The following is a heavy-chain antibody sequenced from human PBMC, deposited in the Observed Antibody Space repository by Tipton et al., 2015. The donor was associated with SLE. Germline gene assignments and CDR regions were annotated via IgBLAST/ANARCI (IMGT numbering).Heavy chain of an antibody. CDR1: GGSISSGY. V-gene: IGHV4-4*07. J-gene: IGHJ4*02. CDR2: IYTSGST. CDR3: ARDRVYSYGSFDY. Sequence: LRLSCTVSGGSISSGYLTWIRQPAGKGLEWIGRIYTSGSTNYNPSLKGRVTMSVDTSKNQFSLKLSSVTAADTAAYYCARDRVYSYGSFDYWGQGTLVTVSS. D-gene: IGHD5-18*01.